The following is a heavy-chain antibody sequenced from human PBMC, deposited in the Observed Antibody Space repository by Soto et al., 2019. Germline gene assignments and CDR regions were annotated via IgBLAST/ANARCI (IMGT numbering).Heavy chain of an antibody. D-gene: IGHD3-22*01. J-gene: IGHJ4*02. Sequence: QLQLQESGPRLVKPSETLSLTCTVSGGSISSSSYFWGWIRQPPGKGLEWIGSIHYSGSTYYNPSLKSRITLSVDSSKTQFSLRVSSVTAADTAVYYCARQKDYYDTSGDSYFDYWGQGTLVTVSS. V-gene: IGHV4-39*01. CDR1: GGSISSSSYF. CDR3: ARQKDYYDTSGDSYFDY. CDR2: IHYSGST.